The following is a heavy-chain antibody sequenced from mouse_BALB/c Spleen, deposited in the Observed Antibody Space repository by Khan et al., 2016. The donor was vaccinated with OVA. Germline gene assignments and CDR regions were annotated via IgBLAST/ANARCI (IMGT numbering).Heavy chain of an antibody. CDR2: IDPENGDT. CDR3: ARDGYSPWFAY. V-gene: IGHV14-1*02. D-gene: IGHD2-3*01. CDR1: GFNIKDYY. J-gene: IGHJ3*01. Sequence: VQLKESGAELVRPGALVKLSCKASGFNIKDYYMHWVKQRPEQGLVWIGRIDPENGDTIYDPKFQGKASLTSETSSNTANLQLSSLTSEDTAVYYCARDGYSPWFAYWGQGTLVTVSA.